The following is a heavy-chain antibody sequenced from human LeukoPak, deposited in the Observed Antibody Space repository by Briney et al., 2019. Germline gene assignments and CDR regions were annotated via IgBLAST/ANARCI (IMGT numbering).Heavy chain of an antibody. V-gene: IGHV3-73*01. CDR2: IRSKANSYAT. Sequence: PGGSLRLSCAASGFTFSGSAMHWVRQASGKGLEWVGRIRSKANSYATAYAASVKGRFTISRDDSKNTAYLQMNSLKTEDTAVYYCTRREPDYGDYGTPSDYWGQGTLVTVSS. CDR1: GFTFSGSA. CDR3: TRREPDYGDYGTPSDY. D-gene: IGHD4-17*01. J-gene: IGHJ4*02.